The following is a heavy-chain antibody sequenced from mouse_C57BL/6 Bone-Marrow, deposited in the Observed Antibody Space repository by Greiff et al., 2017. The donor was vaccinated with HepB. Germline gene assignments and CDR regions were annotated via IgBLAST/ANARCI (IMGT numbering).Heavy chain of an antibody. J-gene: IGHJ1*03. CDR1: GYSITSGYY. CDR2: ISYDGSN. V-gene: IGHV3-6*01. CDR3: ARDDYDREYFDV. Sequence: VQLQQSGPGLVKPSQSLSLTCSVTGYSITSGYYWNWIRQFPGNKLEWMGYISYDGSNNYNPSLKNRISITRDTSKNQFFLKLNSVTTEDTATYYCARDDYDREYFDVWGTGTTVTVSS. D-gene: IGHD2-4*01.